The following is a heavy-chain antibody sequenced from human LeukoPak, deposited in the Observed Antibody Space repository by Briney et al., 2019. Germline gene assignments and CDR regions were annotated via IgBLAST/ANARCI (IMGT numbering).Heavy chain of an antibody. J-gene: IGHJ4*02. D-gene: IGHD1-26*01. V-gene: IGHV3-21*01. CDR2: ISSSSSYI. CDR1: GFTFRSYS. CDR3: AKDRLVGATTPDY. Sequence: PGGSLRLSCAASGFTFRSYSMNWVRQAPGKGLEWVSSISSSSSYIYYADSVKGRFTISRDNAKNSLYLQMNSLRAEDTAVYYCAKDRLVGATTPDYWGQGTLVTVSS.